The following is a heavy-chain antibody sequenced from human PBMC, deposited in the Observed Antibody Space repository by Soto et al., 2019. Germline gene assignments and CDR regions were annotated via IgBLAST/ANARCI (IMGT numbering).Heavy chain of an antibody. Sequence: QVQLQESGPGLVKPSETLSLTCTVSGGSISSYYWTWMRRPPGKGLEWIGYIYHTGSTKYNPSLKSRVTISVDRSKSQFSLKLSSVTAADTAVYYCARHSDYDAALSWFDPWGQGTLVTVSS. CDR2: IYHTGST. V-gene: IGHV4-59*01. D-gene: IGHD5-12*01. CDR1: GGSISSYY. J-gene: IGHJ5*02. CDR3: ARHSDYDAALSWFDP.